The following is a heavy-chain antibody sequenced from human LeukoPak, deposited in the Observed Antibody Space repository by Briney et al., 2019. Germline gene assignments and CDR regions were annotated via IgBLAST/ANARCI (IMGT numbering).Heavy chain of an antibody. D-gene: IGHD3-10*01. V-gene: IGHV3-23*01. Sequence: GGSLRLSCGASGLTFRNAWMNWVRQAPGKGLEWVSAISGSGGSTYYADSVKGRFTISRDNSKNTYLQMNSLRAEDTAVYFCARGGHRLGDLLLGNWFDPWGQGTQVTVSS. CDR2: ISGSGGST. J-gene: IGHJ5*02. CDR3: ARGGHRLGDLLLGNWFDP. CDR1: GLTFRNAW.